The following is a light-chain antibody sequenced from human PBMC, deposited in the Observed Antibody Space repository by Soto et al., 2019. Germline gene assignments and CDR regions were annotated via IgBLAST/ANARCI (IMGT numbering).Light chain of an antibody. CDR3: QLRSSWHT. J-gene: IGKJ4*01. Sequence: EIVLKQSPATLSLSPGERATLSCRASQSVSIYLAWYQQKPGQSPRLLIYDASNRATGIPARLSSSGSGTDCTLTISSLEREDFEVYYCQLRSSWHTFGGGTKVEIK. V-gene: IGKV3-11*01. CDR2: DAS. CDR1: QSVSIY.